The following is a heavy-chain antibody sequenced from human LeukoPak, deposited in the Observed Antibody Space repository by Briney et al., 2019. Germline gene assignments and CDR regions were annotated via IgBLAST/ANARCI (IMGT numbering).Heavy chain of an antibody. CDR2: IFSSSRAI. D-gene: IGHD2-15*01. CDR1: GFIFRDYY. Sequence: GGSLRLSCAASGFIFRDYYTCWIRHAPGKGLEWVSYIFSSSRAIYYAESVKGRFSTSRDNAANTLYMQMNRLRAEDTAVYYCAKDRDAFDIWGQGTMVTVSS. J-gene: IGHJ3*02. V-gene: IGHV3-11*01. CDR3: AKDRDAFDI.